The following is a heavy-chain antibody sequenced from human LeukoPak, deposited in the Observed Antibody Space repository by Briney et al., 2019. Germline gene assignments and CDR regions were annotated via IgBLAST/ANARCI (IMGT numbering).Heavy chain of an antibody. J-gene: IGHJ3*02. CDR3: ARGPDYYGDYISWFPDAFHI. CDR2: IKYDGTT. Sequence: PSETLSLTCAVSGASFSGYFWNWIRQSPEKGLEWIGEIKYDGTTNCNPSLTSRVTMSIDKATNQFHLKVTSLTAADTAVYYCARGPDYYGDYISWFPDAFHIWGQGTLVSVSP. D-gene: IGHD4-17*01. V-gene: IGHV4-34*01. CDR1: GASFSGYF.